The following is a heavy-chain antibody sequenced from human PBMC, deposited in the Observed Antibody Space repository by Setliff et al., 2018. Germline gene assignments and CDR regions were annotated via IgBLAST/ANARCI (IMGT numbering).Heavy chain of an antibody. V-gene: IGHV4-59*01. Sequence: PSETLSLTCNVSGVSISSYYWSWIRQAPGKGLESLGYIQNSGGINYNPSLKSRVTISVDTSTNQFSLKPTSVTAADTAVYYCARLSWNGLRYYGLDVWGQGTTVTVSS. D-gene: IGHD3-3*01. CDR2: IQNSGGI. CDR1: GVSISSYY. J-gene: IGHJ6*02. CDR3: ARLSWNGLRYYGLDV.